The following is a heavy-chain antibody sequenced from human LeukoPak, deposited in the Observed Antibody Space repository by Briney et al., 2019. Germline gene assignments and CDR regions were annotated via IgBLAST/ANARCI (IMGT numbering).Heavy chain of an antibody. V-gene: IGHV3-30*02. CDR3: AKERDSSSWYRWWFDP. J-gene: IGHJ5*02. CDR2: IRYDGSNK. Sequence: GGSLRLSCAASGFIFSNYGMHWVRQTPGKGLEWVAFIRYDGSNKYYADSVKGRFTISRDNSKNTLYVQMNSLRAEDTAVYYCAKERDSSSWYRWWFDPWGQGTLVTVSS. CDR1: GFIFSNYG. D-gene: IGHD6-13*01.